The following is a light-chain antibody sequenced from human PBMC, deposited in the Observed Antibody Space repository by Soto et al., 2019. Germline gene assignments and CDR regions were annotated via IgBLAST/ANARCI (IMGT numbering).Light chain of an antibody. CDR1: QSVSSY. V-gene: IGKV3-11*01. J-gene: IGKJ5*01. CDR2: DAS. Sequence: EIVLTQSAATLSLSPWERATLSCRASQSVSSYLAWYQQKPGQAPRLLIYDASNRATGIPARFSGSGSGTDFTPTISSLQPEALATYWCQQTNSPAEITFGQGTRLEIK. CDR3: QQTNSPAEIT.